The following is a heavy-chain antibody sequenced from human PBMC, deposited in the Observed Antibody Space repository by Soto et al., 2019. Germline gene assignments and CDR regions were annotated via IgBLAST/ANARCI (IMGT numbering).Heavy chain of an antibody. D-gene: IGHD6-13*01. V-gene: IGHV4-39*01. CDR1: GGSISSSSYY. J-gene: IGHJ4*02. CDR3: ARSSPAAAGINFDY. Sequence: SETLSLTCTVSGGSISSSSYYWGWIRQPPGKGLEWIGSIYYSGSTYYNPSLKSRVTISVDTSKNQFSLKLSSVTAADTAVYYCARSSPAAAGINFDYWGQGTLVTVSS. CDR2: IYYSGST.